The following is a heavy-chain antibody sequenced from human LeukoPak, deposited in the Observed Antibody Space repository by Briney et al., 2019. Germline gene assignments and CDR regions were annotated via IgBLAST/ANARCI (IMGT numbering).Heavy chain of an antibody. V-gene: IGHV4-34*01. D-gene: IGHD7-27*01. J-gene: IGHJ6*02. CDR2: INHSGST. CDR3: ARPGQLGSLYYGLDV. CDR1: GGSFRDRQ. Sequence: PSETLSLTCAVYGGSFRDRQWNWVRQPPGKGLEWIGEINHSGSTNYNPSLKSRVTISVDTSKNQFSLKLKSVTAADTAVYYCARPGQLGSLYYGLDVWGQGTTVIVSS.